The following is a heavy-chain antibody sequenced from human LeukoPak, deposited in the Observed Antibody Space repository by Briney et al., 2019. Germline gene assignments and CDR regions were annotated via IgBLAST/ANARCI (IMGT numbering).Heavy chain of an antibody. J-gene: IGHJ6*04. CDR1: GFTFSSYS. CDR2: ISSSGSYM. Sequence: PGGSLRLSCAASGFTFSSYSMNWVRQAPGKGLEWVSSISSSGSYMYYADSVKGRFTISRDNAKNSLYLQMNSLRAEDTAVYYCARAVKVWGKGTTVTVSS. CDR3: ARAVKV. V-gene: IGHV3-21*01.